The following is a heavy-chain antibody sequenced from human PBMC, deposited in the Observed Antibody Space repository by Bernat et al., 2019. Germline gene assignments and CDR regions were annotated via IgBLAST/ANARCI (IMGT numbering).Heavy chain of an antibody. CDR2: ISYDGSNK. CDR3: AKERYSSSSQQDSD. D-gene: IGHD6-6*01. CDR1: GFTFSSYG. V-gene: IGHV3-30*18. J-gene: IGHJ4*02. Sequence: QVQLVESGGGVVQPGRSLRLSCAASGFTFSSYGMHWVRQAPGKGLEWVAVISYDGSNKYYADSVKGRFTISRDNCKNTLYLQMNSLRAEDTAVYYCAKERYSSSSQQDSDWGQGALVTVSS.